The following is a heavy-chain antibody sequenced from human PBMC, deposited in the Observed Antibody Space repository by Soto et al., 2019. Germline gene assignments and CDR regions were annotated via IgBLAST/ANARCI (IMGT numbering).Heavy chain of an antibody. CDR1: GCTFTSYA. CDR3: ARVAVRDYGDYVLDY. Sequence: ASVKVSCKASGCTFTSYAMHWVRQAPGQRLEWMGWINAGNGNTKYSQKFQGRVTITRDTSASTAYMGLSSLRSEDTAVYYCARVAVRDYGDYVLDYWGQGTLVTVPQ. J-gene: IGHJ4*02. CDR2: INAGNGNT. D-gene: IGHD4-17*01. V-gene: IGHV1-3*01.